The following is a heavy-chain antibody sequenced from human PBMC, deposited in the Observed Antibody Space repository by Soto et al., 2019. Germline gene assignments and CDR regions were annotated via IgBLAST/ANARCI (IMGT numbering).Heavy chain of an antibody. V-gene: IGHV3-23*01. J-gene: IGHJ4*01. CDR1: GFTFSSYA. CDR2: ISGSGGST. CDR3: AKPDYVWWSYRTYFYY. D-gene: IGHD3-16*02. Sequence: EVQLLEYGGGLVQPGGSLRLSCAASGFTFSSYAMSWVRQAPGKGLEWVSAISGSGGSTYYADSVKGRFTISRDNFMNEPYLHGERLKGKSMAVYYSAKPDYVWWSYRTYFYYWGQGTLVTGSS.